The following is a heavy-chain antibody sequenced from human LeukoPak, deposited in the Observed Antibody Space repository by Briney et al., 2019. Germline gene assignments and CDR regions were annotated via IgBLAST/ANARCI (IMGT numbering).Heavy chain of an antibody. CDR3: AKVGNLRTSFDAFDI. D-gene: IGHD7-27*01. Sequence: GGSLRLSCAASGFTFSSYAMSWVRQAPGKGLEWVSAIGGSGGSTYYADSVKGRFTISRDNSKNTLYLQMNSLRAEDTAVYYCAKVGNLRTSFDAFDIWGQGTMVTVSS. CDR1: GFTFSSYA. J-gene: IGHJ3*02. V-gene: IGHV3-23*01. CDR2: IGGSGGST.